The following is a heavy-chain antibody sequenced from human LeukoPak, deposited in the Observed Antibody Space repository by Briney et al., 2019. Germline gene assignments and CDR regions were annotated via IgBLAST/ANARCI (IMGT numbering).Heavy chain of an antibody. V-gene: IGHV3-30*18. J-gene: IGHJ6*03. Sequence: GSLRLSCAASGFTFSSYGMHWVRQAPGKGLEWVAVISYDGSNKYYADSVKGRFTISRDNSKNTLYLQMNSLRAEDTAVYYCAKFKYAGFDYYYYMDVWGKGTTVTISS. CDR3: AKFKYAGFDYYYYMDV. CDR2: ISYDGSNK. CDR1: GFTFSSYG. D-gene: IGHD2-2*01.